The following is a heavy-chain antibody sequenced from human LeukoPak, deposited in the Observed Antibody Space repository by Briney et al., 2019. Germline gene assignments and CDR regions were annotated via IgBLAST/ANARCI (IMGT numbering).Heavy chain of an antibody. CDR2: IIPIFGTA. CDR1: GGTFSGYA. Sequence: SVKVSCKASGGTFSGYAISWVRQAPGQGLEWMGGIIPIFGTANYAQKFQGRVTITTDESTSTAYMELSSLRSEDTAVYYCARGMWRDGYNLADLRVAFDIWGQGTMLTVSS. CDR3: ARGMWRDGYNLADLRVAFDI. D-gene: IGHD5-24*01. J-gene: IGHJ3*02. V-gene: IGHV1-69*05.